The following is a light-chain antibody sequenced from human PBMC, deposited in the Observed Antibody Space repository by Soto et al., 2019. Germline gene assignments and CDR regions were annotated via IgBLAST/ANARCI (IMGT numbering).Light chain of an antibody. Sequence: QAVVTQPPSASGTPGQRVTISCSGSTSNIGNNYVCWFQQLPGTAPKLLIYRNNQRPSGVPDRFSGSKSGTSASLAISGLPSEDEADYYCAAWDDSLNGVVFGGGTKLTVL. V-gene: IGLV1-47*01. CDR2: RNN. CDR3: AAWDDSLNGVV. CDR1: TSNIGNNY. J-gene: IGLJ3*02.